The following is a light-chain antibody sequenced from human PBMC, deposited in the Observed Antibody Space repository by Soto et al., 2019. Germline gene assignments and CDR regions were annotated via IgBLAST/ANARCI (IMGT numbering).Light chain of an antibody. J-gene: IGLJ2*01. CDR2: GVT. CDR1: SSDVGGYNY. CDR3: SSYTSSTTLSVV. Sequence: QSALTQPASVSGSPGQSITISCTGTSSDVGGYNYVSWYQQHPGKAPKLMIYGVTNRPSGVSNRFSGSKSGNTASLTISGLQAEDEADYFCSSYTSSTTLSVVFGGGTTRTVL. V-gene: IGLV2-14*01.